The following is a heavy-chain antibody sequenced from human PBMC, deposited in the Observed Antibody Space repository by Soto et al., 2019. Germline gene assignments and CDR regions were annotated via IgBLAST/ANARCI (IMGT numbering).Heavy chain of an antibody. J-gene: IGHJ6*03. CDR3: TRVLAAAGYYYYYYMDV. CDR2: IRSKAYGGTT. CDR1: GFTFGDDS. V-gene: IGHV3-49*03. Sequence: GGSLXLSCTASGFTFGDDSMSWFRQAPGKGLEWVGSIRSKAYGGTTEYAASVKGRFTVSRDDSKSIAYLQMNSLKTEDTAVYYCTRVLAAAGYYYYYYMDVWGKGTTVTVSS. D-gene: IGHD6-13*01.